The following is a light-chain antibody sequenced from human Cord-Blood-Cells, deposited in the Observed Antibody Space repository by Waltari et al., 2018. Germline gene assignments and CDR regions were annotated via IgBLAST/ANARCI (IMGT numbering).Light chain of an antibody. CDR2: GAS. CDR1: QSVSSN. CDR3: QQYNNWPPWT. Sequence: EIVMTQSPATLSVSPGERATLSCRASQSVSSNLAWYQQKPGQAPRRLIYGASTRATGIPARFSGSGSGTEFTLTISSLQSGDFAVYYCQQYNNWPPWTFGQGTKVEIK. J-gene: IGKJ1*01. V-gene: IGKV3-15*01.